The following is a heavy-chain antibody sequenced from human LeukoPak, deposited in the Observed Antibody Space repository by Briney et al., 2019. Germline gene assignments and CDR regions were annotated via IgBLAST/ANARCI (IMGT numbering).Heavy chain of an antibody. Sequence: PSETLSLTCTVSGGSTSSGPFYRAWIRQPPGKGLEWIASIYYSGSTFYNPSLESRVTISVATSKNQFSLKLSSVTAADTAVYYCANTVPPDYGAGSYPDYWGQGILVTVSS. CDR2: IYYSGST. CDR1: GGSTSSGPFY. CDR3: ANTVPPDYGAGSYPDY. J-gene: IGHJ4*02. D-gene: IGHD3-10*01. V-gene: IGHV4-39*01.